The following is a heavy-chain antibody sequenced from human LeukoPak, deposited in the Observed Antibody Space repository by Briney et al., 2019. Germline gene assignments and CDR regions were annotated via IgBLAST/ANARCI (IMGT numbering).Heavy chain of an antibody. Sequence: PSETLSLTCSVSGGSISSSSYYWGSIRQPPGKGLEWIGSIYYSGSTYYNPSLKSRVTISVDTSKNQFSLKLSSVTAADTAVYYCARDVVIVVVTPGDAFDIWGQGTMVTVSS. D-gene: IGHD2-21*02. CDR1: GGSISSSSYY. CDR3: ARDVVIVVVTPGDAFDI. CDR2: IYYSGST. V-gene: IGHV4-39*07. J-gene: IGHJ3*02.